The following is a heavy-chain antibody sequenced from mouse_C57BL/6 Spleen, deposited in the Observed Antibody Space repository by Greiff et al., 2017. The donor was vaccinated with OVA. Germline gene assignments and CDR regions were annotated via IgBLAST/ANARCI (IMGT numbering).Heavy chain of an antibody. Sequence: VQLQQSGPELVKPGASVKISCKASGYSFTGYYMNWVKQSPEKSLEWIGEINPSTGGTTYNQKFKAKATLTVDKSSSTAYMQLKSLTSADYAGDYCARSGSSPYYFDYWGQGTTLTVSS. D-gene: IGHD1-1*01. CDR3: ARSGSSPYYFDY. J-gene: IGHJ2*01. V-gene: IGHV1-42*01. CDR2: INPSTGGT. CDR1: GYSFTGYY.